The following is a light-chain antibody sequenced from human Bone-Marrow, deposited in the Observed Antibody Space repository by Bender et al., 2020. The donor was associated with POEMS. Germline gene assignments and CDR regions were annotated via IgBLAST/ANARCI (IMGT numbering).Light chain of an antibody. CDR3: SSYAGDNTVV. Sequence: QSALTQPASVTGYPGQSITISCVGTGSDVGGYNFVSWFQQHSGKAPKLLIFDVDKRPSGVSNRFSGSKSGITASLTISNLQADDEADYHCSSYAGDNTVVFGSGTKLTVL. J-gene: IGLJ2*01. CDR1: GSDVGGYNF. CDR2: DVD. V-gene: IGLV2-14*03.